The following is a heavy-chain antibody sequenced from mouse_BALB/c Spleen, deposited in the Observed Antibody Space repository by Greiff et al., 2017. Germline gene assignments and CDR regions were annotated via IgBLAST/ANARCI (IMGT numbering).Heavy chain of an antibody. J-gene: IGHJ2*01. CDR3: AREGQYYFDY. CDR1: GFTFTDYY. Sequence: EVQLVESGGGLVQPGGSLRLSCATSGFTFTDYYMSWVRQPPGKALEWLGFIRNKANGYTTEYSASVKGRFTISRDNSQSILYLQMNTLRAEDSATYYCAREGQYYFDYWGQGTTLTVSS. CDR2: IRNKANGYTT. V-gene: IGHV7-3*02.